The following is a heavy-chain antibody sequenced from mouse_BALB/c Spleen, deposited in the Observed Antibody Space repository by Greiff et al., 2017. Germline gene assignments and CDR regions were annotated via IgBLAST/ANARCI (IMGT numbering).Heavy chain of an antibody. V-gene: IGHV5-17*02. CDR2: ISSGSSTI. CDR1: GFTFSSFG. J-gene: IGHJ4*01. CDR3: ARSPYYGSSLYAMDY. Sequence: EVQVVESGGGLVQPGGSRKLSCAASGFTFSSFGMHWVRQAPEKGLEWVAYISSGSSTIYYADTVKGRFTISRDNPKNTLFLQMTSLRSEDTAMYYCARSPYYGSSLYAMDYWGPGTSVTVSS. D-gene: IGHD1-1*01.